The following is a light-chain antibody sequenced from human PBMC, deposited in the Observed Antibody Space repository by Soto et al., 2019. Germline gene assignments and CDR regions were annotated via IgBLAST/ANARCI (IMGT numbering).Light chain of an antibody. V-gene: IGLV2-23*01. CDR2: EGS. CDR1: GSDVGSYNL. Sequence: QSVLTQTSSVSGSPGQSITIAFPGTGSDVGSYNLVSWYRQHPGKAPKLMIYEGSKRPSGVSNRFSGSKSGNTASLTISGLQAEDEADYYCCSYAGSSTPYVFGTGTRSPA. CDR3: CSYAGSSTPYV. J-gene: IGLJ1*01.